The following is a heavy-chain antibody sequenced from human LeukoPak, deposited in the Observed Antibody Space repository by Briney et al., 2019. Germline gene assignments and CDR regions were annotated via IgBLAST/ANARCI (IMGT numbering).Heavy chain of an antibody. J-gene: IGHJ5*02. CDR2: IYYSGST. Sequence: SETLSLTCTVSGGSISSYYWSWIRQPPGKGLEWIGYIYYSGSTNYNPSLKSRVTISVDTSKNQFSLKLSSVTAADTAVYYCARQARYYDILTGYYLNNWFDPWGQGTLVTVPS. D-gene: IGHD3-9*01. CDR3: ARQARYYDILTGYYLNNWFDP. V-gene: IGHV4-59*08. CDR1: GGSISSYY.